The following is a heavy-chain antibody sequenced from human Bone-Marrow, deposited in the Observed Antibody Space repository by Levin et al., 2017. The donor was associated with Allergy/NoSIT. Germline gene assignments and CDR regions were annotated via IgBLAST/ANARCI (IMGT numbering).Heavy chain of an antibody. Sequence: GGSLRLSCAASGFTVSNNYMRWVRQAPGKGLEWVSHIYSGGITNYADSVKGRFTISRDNSNNTLYLQMNSLRAEDTAFYYCATDRGDGGQGTLVTVSS. CDR1: GFTVSNNY. D-gene: IGHD2-21*02. CDR3: ATDRGD. CDR2: IYSGGIT. V-gene: IGHV3-66*01. J-gene: IGHJ4*02.